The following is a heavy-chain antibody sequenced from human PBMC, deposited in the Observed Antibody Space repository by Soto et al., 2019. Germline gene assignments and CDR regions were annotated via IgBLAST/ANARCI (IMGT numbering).Heavy chain of an antibody. Sequence: GASVKVSCKASGYTFTSYDINWVRQATGQGLEWMGWMNHNSGNTGYAQKFQGRVTMTRNTSISTAYMELSSLRSEDTAVYYCARGYCSGGSCYADNWFDPWGQGTLVTVSS. J-gene: IGHJ5*02. D-gene: IGHD2-15*01. CDR2: MNHNSGNT. CDR3: ARGYCSGGSCYADNWFDP. V-gene: IGHV1-8*01. CDR1: GYTFTSYD.